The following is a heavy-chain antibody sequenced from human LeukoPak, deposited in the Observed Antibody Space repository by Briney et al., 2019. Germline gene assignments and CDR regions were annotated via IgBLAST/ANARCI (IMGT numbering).Heavy chain of an antibody. D-gene: IGHD6-19*01. V-gene: IGHV1-2*02. CDR1: GYTFTGYY. J-gene: IGHJ3*02. CDR2: INPNSGGT. CDR3: ARELRGIAVAGTAPDDAFDI. Sequence: GASVKVSCKASGYTFTGYYMHWVRQAPGQGLEWMGWINPNSGGTNYAQKFQGRVTMTRDTSISTAYMELSSLRSEDTAVYYCARELRGIAVAGTAPDDAFDIWGQGTMVTVSS.